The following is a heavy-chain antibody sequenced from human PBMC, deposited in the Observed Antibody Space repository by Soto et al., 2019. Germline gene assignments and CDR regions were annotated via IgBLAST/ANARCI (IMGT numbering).Heavy chain of an antibody. J-gene: IGHJ4*02. Sequence: PGGSLRLSCRISGFSLTVYSMNWVRQAPGKGLEWVAVMQPDGVTKNYADSVQGRFVISGDNSKNTLYLEMDSLTPEDTAIYYCARGLQGFDYWGQGTLVTVS. CDR1: GFSLTVYS. CDR3: ARGLQGFDY. V-gene: IGHV3-30*09. CDR2: MQPDGVTK.